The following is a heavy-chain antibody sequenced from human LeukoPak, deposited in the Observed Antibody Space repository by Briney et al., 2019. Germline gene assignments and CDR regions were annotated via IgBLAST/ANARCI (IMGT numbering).Heavy chain of an antibody. CDR1: DFSLSSIGVG. D-gene: IGHD6-13*01. V-gene: IGHV2-5*01. CDR2: IYWNDDK. J-gene: IGHJ4*02. Sequence: SGPTLVNPTQTLTLTCTFSDFSLSSIGVGVGWIRQPPGKALEWLALIYWNDDKRYSPSLKTRLTITKDTSKNQVVLTMTNMDPVDTATYYCAHSRVHHSSGSWFYFDYWGQGTLVTVSS. CDR3: AHSRVHHSSGSWFYFDY.